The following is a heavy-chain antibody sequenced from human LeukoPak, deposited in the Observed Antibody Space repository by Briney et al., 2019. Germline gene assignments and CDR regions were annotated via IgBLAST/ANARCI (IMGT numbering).Heavy chain of an antibody. V-gene: IGHV1-18*01. D-gene: IGHD2-15*01. CDR1: GYTFTSYG. Sequence: GASVKVSCKASGYTFTSYGISWVRQAPGQGLELRGWISAYNGNTNYAQKLQGRVTMTTDTSTSTAYMELRSLRSDDTAVYYCARDKAGYCSGGSCPPGDIWGQGTMVTVSS. CDR2: ISAYNGNT. J-gene: IGHJ3*02. CDR3: ARDKAGYCSGGSCPPGDI.